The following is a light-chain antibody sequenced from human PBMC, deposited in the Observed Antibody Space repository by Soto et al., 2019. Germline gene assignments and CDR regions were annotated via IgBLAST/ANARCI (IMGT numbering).Light chain of an antibody. CDR3: SSYTSSSTLLV. Sequence: QSALTQPRSVSGSPGQSVTISCTGTSSDVGGYNYVSWYQQHPGKAPKLMIYDVSKRPSGVPDRFSGSKSGNTASLTISGLQAEDEADYYCSSYTSSSTLLVFGTGTKVTVL. V-gene: IGLV2-11*01. J-gene: IGLJ1*01. CDR1: SSDVGGYNY. CDR2: DVS.